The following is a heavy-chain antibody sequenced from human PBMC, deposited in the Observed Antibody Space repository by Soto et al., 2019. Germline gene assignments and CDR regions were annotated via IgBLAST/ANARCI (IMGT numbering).Heavy chain of an antibody. CDR2: ISYDGSNK. D-gene: IGHD3-9*01. Sequence: RGSLRLSCAASGFTFSSYAMHWVRQAPGKGLEWVAVISYDGSNKYYADSVKGRFTISRDNSKNTLYLQMNSLRAEDTAVYYCARSDGGKLRYFDWLPSLWGQGTLVTVSS. J-gene: IGHJ4*02. CDR3: ARSDGGKLRYFDWLPSL. V-gene: IGHV3-30-3*01. CDR1: GFTFSSYA.